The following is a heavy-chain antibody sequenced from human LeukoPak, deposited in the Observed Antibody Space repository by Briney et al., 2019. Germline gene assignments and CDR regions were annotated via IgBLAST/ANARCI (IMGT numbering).Heavy chain of an antibody. Sequence: GGSLRLSCRASGFAFGDYAMSWVRQAPGKGLEWVGFIRSKLHAGTTEYSASVKGRFSISRDDYESIAYLQMNSLKTEDTAVYYCTGGDYRGGYYYYYMDVWGKGTTVAVSS. D-gene: IGHD4-17*01. J-gene: IGHJ6*03. CDR1: GFAFGDYA. CDR3: TGGDYRGGYYYYYMDV. V-gene: IGHV3-49*04. CDR2: IRSKLHAGTT.